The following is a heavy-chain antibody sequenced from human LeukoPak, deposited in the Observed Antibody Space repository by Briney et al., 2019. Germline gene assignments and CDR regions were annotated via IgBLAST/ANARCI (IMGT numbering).Heavy chain of an antibody. CDR3: ARDLTGAAAAFDP. V-gene: IGHV3-11*06. CDR1: GFTFSDYY. CDR2: ISSSSGYT. Sequence: GGSLRLSCAASGFTFSDYYMSWIRQAPGKGLEWVSYISSSSGYTNYADSVKGRFTISRDNAKNSLYLQMNSLRAEGTAVYYCARDLTGAAAAFDPWGQGTLVTVSS. D-gene: IGHD6-13*01. J-gene: IGHJ5*02.